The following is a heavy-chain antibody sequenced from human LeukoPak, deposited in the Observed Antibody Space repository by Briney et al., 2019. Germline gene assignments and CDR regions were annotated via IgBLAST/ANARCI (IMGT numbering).Heavy chain of an antibody. CDR2: IRYDGSNK. CDR1: GFTFSSYG. Sequence: PGGSLRLSCAASGFTFSSYGMHWVRQAPGKGLEWVAFIRYDGSNKYYADSVKGRFTISRDNSKNTLYLQMNSLRAEDTAVYYCARDFVDAAMASAHDYWGQGTLVTVSS. J-gene: IGHJ4*02. V-gene: IGHV3-30*02. D-gene: IGHD5-18*01. CDR3: ARDFVDAAMASAHDY.